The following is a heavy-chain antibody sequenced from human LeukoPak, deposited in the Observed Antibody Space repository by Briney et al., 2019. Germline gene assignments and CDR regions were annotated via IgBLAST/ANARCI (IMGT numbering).Heavy chain of an antibody. CDR1: GFTFSSYA. D-gene: IGHD6-19*01. CDR2: ISYDGSNK. Sequence: PGGSLRLSCAASGFTFSSYAMHWVRQAPGKGLEWVAVISYDGSNKYYADSVKGRFTISRDNSKNTLYLQMNSLRAEDTAVNYCARFNLGSGVGFDYWGQGTLVTVSS. V-gene: IGHV3-30-3*01. J-gene: IGHJ4*02. CDR3: ARFNLGSGVGFDY.